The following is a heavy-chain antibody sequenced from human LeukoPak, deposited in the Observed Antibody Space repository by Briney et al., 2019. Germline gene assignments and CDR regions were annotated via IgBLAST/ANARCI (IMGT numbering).Heavy chain of an antibody. CDR1: GFTFSSYE. Sequence: GSLRLSCAASGFTFSSYEMNWIRQPPGKGLEWIGNIFYSGSTYYSPSLRSRVTISLDTSRNQFSLKLNSVTAADTAVYYCAKSNGYGLVDIWGQGTLVTVSS. CDR2: IFYSGST. V-gene: IGHV4-59*12. CDR3: AKSNGYGLVDI. D-gene: IGHD3-10*01. J-gene: IGHJ4*02.